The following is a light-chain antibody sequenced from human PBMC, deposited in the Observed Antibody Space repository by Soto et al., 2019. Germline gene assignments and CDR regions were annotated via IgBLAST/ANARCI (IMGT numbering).Light chain of an antibody. Sequence: DIQMTQSPSTLSASVGDRVTITCRASQSISSRLAWYQQEPGKATKLMMYKSSTLEGEVPSRFSVSEYGTEFILTISSLQPDDFASYYCQQYNDYPGTFGRRTKVEIK. CDR2: KSS. CDR3: QQYNDYPGT. J-gene: IGKJ1*01. V-gene: IGKV1-5*03. CDR1: QSISSR.